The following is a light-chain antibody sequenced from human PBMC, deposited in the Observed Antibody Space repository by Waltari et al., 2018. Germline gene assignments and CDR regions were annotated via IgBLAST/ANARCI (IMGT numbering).Light chain of an antibody. CDR3: SSYTSSSVV. CDR1: SSDVGGYNY. Sequence: QSALTQPASVSGSPGQSITIPCTGTSSDVGGYNYVSWYQQHPGKAPKLMIYDASNRPSGVSNRFSGSKSGNTASLTISGLQAEDEADYYCSSYTSSSVVFGGGTKLTVL. CDR2: DAS. J-gene: IGLJ2*01. V-gene: IGLV2-14*03.